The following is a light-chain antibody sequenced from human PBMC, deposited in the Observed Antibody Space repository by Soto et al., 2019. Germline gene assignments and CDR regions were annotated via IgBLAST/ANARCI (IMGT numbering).Light chain of an antibody. CDR2: HVT. V-gene: IGLV2-11*01. CDR1: NRDVGGYKY. Sequence: QSALTQPRSVSGSPGQSVIISCTGTNRDVGGYKYVSWYQQHPGKAPKLMIYHVTYRPSGVSNRYSGSKSGNSASLTISGLQADDEADYYCCSLTTSHTYVFGSGTKLTVL. CDR3: CSLTTSHTYV. J-gene: IGLJ1*01.